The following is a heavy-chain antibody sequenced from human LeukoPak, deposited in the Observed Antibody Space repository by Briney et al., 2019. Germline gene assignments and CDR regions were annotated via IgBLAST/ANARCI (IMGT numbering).Heavy chain of an antibody. CDR1: GFTFTSYA. D-gene: IGHD6-6*01. V-gene: IGHV3-23*01. CDR3: ARVDGSSLSRARFDY. J-gene: IGHJ4*02. CDR2: ICGDGTFI. Sequence: GGSLRLSCAPSGFTFTSYAVNWVRQAPGKGVEWVSDICGDGTFIYYAESVKGRFTISRDSSKSTVYLQMNSLRAEDTAIYYCARVDGSSLSRARFDYWGPGTLVTVSS.